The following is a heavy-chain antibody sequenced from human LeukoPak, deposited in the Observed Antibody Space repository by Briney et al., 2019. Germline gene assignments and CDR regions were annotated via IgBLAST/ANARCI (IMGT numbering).Heavy chain of an antibody. CDR1: GFTFSRCS. Sequence: PGGSLRLYCAASGFTFSRCSMNWVRQAPGKGLEWVSSISSSSASIYYADSVKGRFTISRDNAKNSLYLQMNRLRAEDNAVYYCARSYDSSGYNYFDYWGQGALVTVSS. D-gene: IGHD3-22*01. V-gene: IGHV3-21*01. J-gene: IGHJ4*02. CDR2: ISSSSASI. CDR3: ARSYDSSGYNYFDY.